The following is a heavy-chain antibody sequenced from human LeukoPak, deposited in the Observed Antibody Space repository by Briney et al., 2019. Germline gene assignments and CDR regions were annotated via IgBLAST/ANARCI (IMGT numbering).Heavy chain of an antibody. CDR1: GGSISSYY. CDR2: IYYSGST. D-gene: IGHD2-2*02. V-gene: IGHV4-39*01. J-gene: IGHJ6*03. CDR3: ASDTHYYYYMDV. Sequence: PSETLSLTCTVSGGSISSYYWGWVRQPPGKGLEWIGSIYYSGSTYYNPSLKSRVTISVDTSKNQFSLKLSSVTAADTAVYYCASDTHYYYYMDVWGKGTTVTISS.